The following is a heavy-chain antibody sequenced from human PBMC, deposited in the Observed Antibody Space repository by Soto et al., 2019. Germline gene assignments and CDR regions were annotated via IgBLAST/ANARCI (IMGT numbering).Heavy chain of an antibody. CDR1: GGSISRYY. V-gene: IGHV4-59*01. Sequence: PSETLSLTCTVSGGSISRYYWSWIRQPPGKGLEWIGYMYNTGGTIYNPSLKSRVTISVDTSKNQFSLKLNSVTAADTAVYYCARDLWGYCGADCYPLDVWGQGTTVTVSS. J-gene: IGHJ6*02. CDR3: ARDLWGYCGADCYPLDV. CDR2: MYNTGGT. D-gene: IGHD2-21*02.